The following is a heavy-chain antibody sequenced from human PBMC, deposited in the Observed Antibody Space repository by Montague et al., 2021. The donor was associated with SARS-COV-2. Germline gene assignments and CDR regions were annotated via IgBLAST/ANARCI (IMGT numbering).Heavy chain of an antibody. V-gene: IGHV4-61*02. J-gene: IGHJ5*01. D-gene: IGHD3-10*01. Sequence: TLSLTCSVFGDSINNVNYFWSWIRQPAGKGLEWIGRVYISGSTDYNPSLKSRVTMLLDKSASELTLQVTFVTAADTAVYYCARVSGYGSGSSFNWFDSWGQGLVVTVSS. CDR1: GDSINNVNYF. CDR2: VYISGST. CDR3: ARVSGYGSGSSFNWFDS.